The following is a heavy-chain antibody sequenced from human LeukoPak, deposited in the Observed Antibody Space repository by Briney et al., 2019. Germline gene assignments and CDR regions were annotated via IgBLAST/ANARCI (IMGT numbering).Heavy chain of an antibody. J-gene: IGHJ4*02. V-gene: IGHV3-30*18. CDR3: AKDWHRDYGYNEIGYFDY. CDR2: ISYDGSNK. D-gene: IGHD5-24*01. Sequence: GGPLRLSCAASGFTFSSYGMHWVRQAPGKGLEWVAVISYDGSNKYYADSVKGRFTISRDNSKNTLYLQMNSLRAEDTAVYYCAKDWHRDYGYNEIGYFDYWGQGTLVTVSS. CDR1: GFTFSSYG.